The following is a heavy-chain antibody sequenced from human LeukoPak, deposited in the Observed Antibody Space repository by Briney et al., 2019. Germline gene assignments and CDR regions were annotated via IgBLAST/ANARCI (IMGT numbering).Heavy chain of an antibody. CDR1: GDSITAYY. J-gene: IGHJ4*02. D-gene: IGHD1-1*01. CDR2: IHYTGKN. CDR3: AKWHGRQLAFDS. Sequence: PSETLSLTCAVSGDSITAYYWNWVRQPPGKGLEWIGYIHYTGKNFYNPSLKSRITMSVDTSKSQFSLKLSPVTAADTAVYYCAKWHGRQLAFDSWGQGSLVTVSS. V-gene: IGHV4-59*01.